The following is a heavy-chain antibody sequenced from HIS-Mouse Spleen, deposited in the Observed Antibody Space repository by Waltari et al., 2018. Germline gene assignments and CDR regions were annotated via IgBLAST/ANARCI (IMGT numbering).Heavy chain of an antibody. CDR1: GYTFTGYY. CDR3: AVLRRGTTVVTPYGSYFDY. Sequence: QVQLVQSGAEVKKPGASVKVSCKASGYTFTGYYMHWVRQAPGQGLEWMGWINPNSGGTNYAQKVQGRGTMTRDTSISTAYMELSRLRSDDTAVYYCAVLRRGTTVVTPYGSYFDYWGQGTLVTVSS. CDR2: INPNSGGT. V-gene: IGHV1-2*02. J-gene: IGHJ4*02. D-gene: IGHD4-17*01.